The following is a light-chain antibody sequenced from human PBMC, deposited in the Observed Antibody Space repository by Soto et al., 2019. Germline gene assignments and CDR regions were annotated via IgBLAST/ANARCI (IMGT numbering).Light chain of an antibody. V-gene: IGLV1-40*01. CDR2: KNN. CDR1: GSNIGAGYD. CDR3: QSYDNILSGPL. J-gene: IGLJ3*02. Sequence: QSVLTQPPSVSGAPGQRVTISCTGSGSNIGAGYDVHWYQVLPGAGPRLLIYKNNNRPSGVPDRFSGSKSGTSASLAITGLRAEDEADYYCQSYDNILSGPLFGGGTKLTVL.